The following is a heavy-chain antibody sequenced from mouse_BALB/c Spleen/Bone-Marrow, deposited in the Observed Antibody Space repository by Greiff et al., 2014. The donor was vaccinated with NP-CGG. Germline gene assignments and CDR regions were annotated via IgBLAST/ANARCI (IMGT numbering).Heavy chain of an antibody. Sequence: VQLQQPGAELVRSGASVKLSCTASGFNIKDYHIHWVKQRPEQGLEWIGWIDPENGDTEYAPRFQGKATMTADTSANTAYLHLSSLTSEDTAVYYCNALLRKEAMDYWGQGTSVTVSS. D-gene: IGHD1-1*01. CDR1: GFNIKDYH. V-gene: IGHV14-4*02. CDR2: IDPENGDT. CDR3: NALLRKEAMDY. J-gene: IGHJ4*01.